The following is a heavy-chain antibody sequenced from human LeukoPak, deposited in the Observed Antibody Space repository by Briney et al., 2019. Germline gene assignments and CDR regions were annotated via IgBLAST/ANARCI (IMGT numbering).Heavy chain of an antibody. CDR3: ARVAVSGINSRYEIDY. V-gene: IGHV4-39*01. CDR1: GGSIGSSSYY. Sequence: SETLSLTCTVSGGSIGSSSYYWGWIRQPPGEGLEWIGSIYYSGNTYYNPSLKSRVTISVDTSKNQFSLKLSSVTAADTAVYYCARVAVSGINSRYEIDYWGQGTLVTVSS. J-gene: IGHJ4*02. CDR2: IYYSGNT. D-gene: IGHD6-19*01.